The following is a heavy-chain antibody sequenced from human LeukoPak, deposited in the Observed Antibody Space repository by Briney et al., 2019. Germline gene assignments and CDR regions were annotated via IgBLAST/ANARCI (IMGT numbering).Heavy chain of an antibody. CDR3: AKDTTTMIVVVRVSEYFQH. CDR1: GFTFSSYA. CDR2: ISGSGGST. D-gene: IGHD3-22*01. Sequence: PGGSLRLSCAASGFTFSSYAMSWVRQAPGKGLEWVSAISGSGGSTYYADSVKGRFTISRDNSKNTLYLQMNSLRAEDTAVYYCAKDTTTMIVVVRVSEYFQHWGQGTLVTVSS. J-gene: IGHJ1*01. V-gene: IGHV3-23*01.